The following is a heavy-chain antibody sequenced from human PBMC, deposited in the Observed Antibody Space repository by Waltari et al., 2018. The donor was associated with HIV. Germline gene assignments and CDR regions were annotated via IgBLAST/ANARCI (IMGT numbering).Heavy chain of an antibody. D-gene: IGHD2-15*01. V-gene: IGHV3-21*01. CDR1: GFTFSSYS. CDR3: ASTYTVVTPIDY. Sequence: EVQLVESGGGLVKPGGSLRLSCAASGFTFSSYSMNWVRQAPGKGLEWVSSISSSSSYIYYADSVKGRFTISRDNAKNSLYLQMNSLRAEDTAVYYCASTYTVVTPIDYWGQGTLVTVSS. CDR2: ISSSSSYI. J-gene: IGHJ4*02.